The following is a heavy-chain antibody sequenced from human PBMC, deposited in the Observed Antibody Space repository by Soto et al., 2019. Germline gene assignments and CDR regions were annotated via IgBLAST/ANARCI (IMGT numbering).Heavy chain of an antibody. CDR2: ISSSGSTI. D-gene: IGHD2-15*01. V-gene: IGHV3-48*03. CDR3: AEDSYYYGMDV. CDR1: GFTFSSYG. Sequence: GGSLRLSCAASGFTFSSYGMNWVRQAPGKGLEWVSYISSSGSTIYYADSVKGRFTISRDNAKNSLYLQMNSLRAEDTAVYYCAEDSYYYGMDVWGQGTTVTVSS. J-gene: IGHJ6*02.